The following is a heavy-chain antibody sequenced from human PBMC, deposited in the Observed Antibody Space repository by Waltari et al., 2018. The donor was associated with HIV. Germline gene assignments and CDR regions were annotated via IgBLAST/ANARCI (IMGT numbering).Heavy chain of an antibody. D-gene: IGHD1-1*01. CDR1: GFKFDLCG. Sequence: DVQLVESGGGLVKPGQSLRLSCIASGFKFDLCGMTWVRQAPGGGLEWVASISKSGYYVYYSDSLKGRVTVSRDNAKESLLLQVSSLAADDTGLYFCVRDRTSETTGDFDSWGRGVPVIVSS. J-gene: IGHJ4*02. V-gene: IGHV3-21*02. CDR2: ISKSGYYV. CDR3: VRDRTSETTGDFDS.